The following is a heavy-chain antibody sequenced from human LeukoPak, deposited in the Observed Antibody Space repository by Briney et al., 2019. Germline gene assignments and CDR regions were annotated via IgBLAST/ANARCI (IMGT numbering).Heavy chain of an antibody. D-gene: IGHD2-2*01. CDR2: IRSKAYGGTT. Sequence: PGGSLRLSCAASGFTFSNAWMNWVRQAPGKGLEWVGFIRSKAYGGTTEYAASVKGRFTISRDDSKSIAYLQMNSLKTEDAAVYYCLGVPAATKPRMDVWGQGTTVTVSS. CDR3: LGVPAATKPRMDV. J-gene: IGHJ6*02. V-gene: IGHV3-49*04. CDR1: GFTFSNAW.